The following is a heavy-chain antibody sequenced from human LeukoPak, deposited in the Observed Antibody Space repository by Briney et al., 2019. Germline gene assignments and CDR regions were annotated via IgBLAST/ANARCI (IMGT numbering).Heavy chain of an antibody. D-gene: IGHD2-21*01. J-gene: IGHJ4*02. CDR2: IYYSGST. V-gene: IGHV4-59*01. CDR1: GGSISSYY. CDR3: ARGLAPYYFDY. Sequence: SETLSLTCTVSGGSISSYYWSWIRQPPGKGLEWIGYIYYSGSTNYNPSLKSRVTISVDTSKNQFSLKLSSVTAADTAVSYCARGLAPYYFDYWGQGTLVTVPS.